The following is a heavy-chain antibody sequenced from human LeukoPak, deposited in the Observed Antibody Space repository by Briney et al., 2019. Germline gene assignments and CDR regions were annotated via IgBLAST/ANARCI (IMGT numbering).Heavy chain of an antibody. Sequence: SQTPSLTCTVSGGSISSGGYYWSWIRQHPGKGLEWIGYIYYSGSTYYNPSLKSRVTISVDTSKNQFSLKLSSVTAADTAVYYCAREGLDTAFDYWGQGTLVTVSS. CDR2: IYYSGST. D-gene: IGHD5-18*01. CDR3: AREGLDTAFDY. V-gene: IGHV4-31*03. CDR1: GGSISSGGYY. J-gene: IGHJ4*02.